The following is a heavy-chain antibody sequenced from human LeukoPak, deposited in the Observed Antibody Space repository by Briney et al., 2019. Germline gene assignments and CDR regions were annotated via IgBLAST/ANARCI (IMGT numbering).Heavy chain of an antibody. V-gene: IGHV1-18*01. CDR2: ISPYTGNT. D-gene: IGHD4-11*01. J-gene: IGHJ6*03. CDR1: GYSFTSYG. Sequence: GASVKVSCKTSGYSFTSYGITWVRQAPGHGLDWMGWISPYTGNTNYAQRLQGRVTMTTDTSTSTAYMELSSLRSKDTAVYYCARGLSTDYSNYESRDYYYYMDVWGKGTTVTVSS. CDR3: ARGLSTDYSNYESRDYYYYMDV.